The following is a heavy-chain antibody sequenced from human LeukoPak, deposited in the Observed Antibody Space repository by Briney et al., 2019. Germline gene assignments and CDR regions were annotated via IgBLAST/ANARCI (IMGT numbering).Heavy chain of an antibody. D-gene: IGHD6-19*01. V-gene: IGHV3-23*01. CDR1: GFSFRDYA. J-gene: IGHJ4*02. Sequence: GGSLRLSCAASGFSFRDYAMTWVRQAPGKGLEWVSTVSGGAEATYYADSVKGRFAISRDNSKSALYLQTNSLRAEDTAIYYCAKDTPLTAYTSGWSNNCFDYWGQGAQVTVSS. CDR3: AKDTPLTAYTSGWSNNCFDY. CDR2: VSGGAEAT.